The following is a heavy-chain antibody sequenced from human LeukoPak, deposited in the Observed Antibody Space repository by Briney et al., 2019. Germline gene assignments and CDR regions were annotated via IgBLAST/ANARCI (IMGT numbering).Heavy chain of an antibody. J-gene: IGHJ6*02. V-gene: IGHV4-39*01. CDR3: AGRRDYYYGMDV. Sequence: SETLSLTCTVSGGAISSSGYYWGWIRQSPGRGLEWIGSVHSGSTNYKPSLKSRVTISVDTSKNQFSLKLSSVTTADTAVYYCAGRRDYYYGMDVWGQGTAVTVSS. CDR1: GGAISSSGYY. CDR2: VHSGST.